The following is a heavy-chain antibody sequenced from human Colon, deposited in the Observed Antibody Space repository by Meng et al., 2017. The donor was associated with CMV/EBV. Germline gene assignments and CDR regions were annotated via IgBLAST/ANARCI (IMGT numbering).Heavy chain of an antibody. J-gene: IGHJ4*02. D-gene: IGHD4-17*01. CDR2: IRRKSKNYAT. V-gene: IGHV3-73*01. CDR3: SRQLSTVTTSLDY. Sequence: GVDCSDAAMNWVGQASGKGREWVGRIRRKSKNYATSYAASVKGRFTISRDDSTNTAYLQMNSLKTEDTAVYFCSRQLSTVTTSLDYWGQGILVTVSS. CDR1: GVDCSDAA.